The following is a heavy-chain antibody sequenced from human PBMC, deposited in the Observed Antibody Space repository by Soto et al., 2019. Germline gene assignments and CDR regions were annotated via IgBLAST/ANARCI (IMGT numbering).Heavy chain of an antibody. J-gene: IGHJ6*02. CDR1: GFTFSSYA. CDR2: ISGSGGST. V-gene: IGHV3-23*01. CDR3: AKTRMQLGLYYYYGMDV. D-gene: IGHD6-6*01. Sequence: EVQLLESGGGLVQPGGSLRLSCAASGFTFSSYAMSWVRQAPGKGLEWVSAISGSGGSTYYADSVKGRFTISRDNSKNTLYLQMNSLRAEDTAVYYCAKTRMQLGLYYYYGMDVWGQGTTVTVSS.